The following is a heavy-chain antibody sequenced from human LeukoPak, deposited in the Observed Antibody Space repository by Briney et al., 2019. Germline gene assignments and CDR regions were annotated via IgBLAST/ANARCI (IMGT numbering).Heavy chain of an antibody. CDR1: GFTFSSYG. V-gene: IGHV3-30*03. Sequence: PGRSLRLSCAASGFTFSSYGMHWVRQAPGKGLEWVAVISYDGSNKYYADSVKGRFTISRDNSKNTLYLQMNSLRAEDTAVYYCARDMGAAAGISDYWGQGTLVTVSS. CDR2: ISYDGSNK. J-gene: IGHJ4*02. CDR3: ARDMGAAAGISDY. D-gene: IGHD6-13*01.